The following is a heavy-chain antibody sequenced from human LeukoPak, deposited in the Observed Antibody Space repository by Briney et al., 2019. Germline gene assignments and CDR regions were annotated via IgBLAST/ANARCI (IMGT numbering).Heavy chain of an antibody. D-gene: IGHD6-6*01. J-gene: IGHJ5*02. CDR1: GYTFTSYD. Sequence: ASVKVSCKTSGYTFTSYDINWVRQATGQGLEWMGWMNPNSGNTGYAQKFQGRVTMTRNTSISTAYMDLSSLTSEDTAEYYCAIGKLASRRGSWFDPWGQGTLVTVSS. CDR2: MNPNSGNT. CDR3: AIGKLASRRGSWFDP. V-gene: IGHV1-8*02.